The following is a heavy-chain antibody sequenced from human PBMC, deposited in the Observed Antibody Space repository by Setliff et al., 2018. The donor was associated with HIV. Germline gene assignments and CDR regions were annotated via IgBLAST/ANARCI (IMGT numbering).Heavy chain of an antibody. V-gene: IGHV3-11*03. D-gene: IGHD3-10*01. Sequence: LRLSCAASGFTFSDYYMTWIRQAPGKGLEWVSFISSSATYTTYADSVKGRFTISRDNAKKSMYLQMNSLRGEDTAVYYCARAMNHYGSGTFEYYYYMDVWGKGTTVTVSS. J-gene: IGHJ6*03. CDR1: GFTFSDYY. CDR2: ISSSATYT. CDR3: ARAMNHYGSGTFEYYYYMDV.